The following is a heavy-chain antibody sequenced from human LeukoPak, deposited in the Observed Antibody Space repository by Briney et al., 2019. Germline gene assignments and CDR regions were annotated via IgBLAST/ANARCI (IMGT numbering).Heavy chain of an antibody. CDR1: GFTFSSYS. Sequence: GGSLRLSCAASGFTFSSYSMHWVRQAPGKGLVWVSLISGGGGSTNYADSVRGRFTISRDNSKKTLYLQMNSLRAEDTAVNYCGRLNRGIAVAGKFSDAIDIWGERTMVSVSS. J-gene: IGHJ3*02. CDR2: ISGGGGST. D-gene: IGHD6-13*01. CDR3: GRLNRGIAVAGKFSDAIDI. V-gene: IGHV3-74*01.